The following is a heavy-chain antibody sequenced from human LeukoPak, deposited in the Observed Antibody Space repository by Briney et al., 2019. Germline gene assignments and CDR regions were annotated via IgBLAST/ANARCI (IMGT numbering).Heavy chain of an antibody. V-gene: IGHV3-30*02. CDR2: IRYDGSNK. CDR1: GFTFSSYG. CDR3: TTNDAFDI. D-gene: IGHD1-14*01. J-gene: IGHJ3*02. Sequence: SGGSLRLSCAASGFTFSSYGMHWVRQAPGKGLEWVAFIRYDGSNKYYADSVKGRFTISRDNSKNTLYLQMNSLRAEDTAVYYCTTNDAFDIWGQGTMVTVSS.